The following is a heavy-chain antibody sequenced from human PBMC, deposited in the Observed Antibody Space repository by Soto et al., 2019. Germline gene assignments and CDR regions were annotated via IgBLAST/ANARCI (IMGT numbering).Heavy chain of an antibody. CDR1: GFTFSSYS. Sequence: QVQLVESGGGVVQPGRSLRLSCAASGFTFSSYSMHWVRQAPGKGLEWVAVISYDGSNKYYADSVKGRFTISRDNSKNTLYLQMNSLRAEDTAVYYCAKDLLHYDSSGGFDYWGQGTLVTVSS. V-gene: IGHV3-30*18. D-gene: IGHD3-22*01. J-gene: IGHJ4*02. CDR3: AKDLLHYDSSGGFDY. CDR2: ISYDGSNK.